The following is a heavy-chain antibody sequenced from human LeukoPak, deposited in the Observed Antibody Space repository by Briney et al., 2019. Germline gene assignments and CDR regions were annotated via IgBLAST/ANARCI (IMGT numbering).Heavy chain of an antibody. CDR1: GFTFSSYS. D-gene: IGHD6-6*01. CDR3: ASSKSSSSAIFDY. CDR2: ISSSSSYI. V-gene: IGHV3-21*01. J-gene: IGHJ4*02. Sequence: GGSLRLSCAASGFTFSSYSMNWVRQAPGKGLEWVSSISSSSSYIYYADSVKGRFTISRDNAKNSLYLQMNSLRAEDTAVYYCASSKSSSSAIFDYWGQGTLVTVSS.